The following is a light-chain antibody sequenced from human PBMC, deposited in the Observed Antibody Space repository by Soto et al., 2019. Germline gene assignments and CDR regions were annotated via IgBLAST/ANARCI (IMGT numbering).Light chain of an antibody. Sequence: DIQMNQSPSSLSASVGDSFTITCRASQGISNYVAWYQQKPGKVPKLLIYAASTLQSGVPPRFSGSGSGTDFTLTISSLQHDDVATYYCQMYNREPPFTFGHGTKVEIK. CDR1: QGISNY. J-gene: IGKJ3*01. V-gene: IGKV1-27*01. CDR2: AAS. CDR3: QMYNREPPFT.